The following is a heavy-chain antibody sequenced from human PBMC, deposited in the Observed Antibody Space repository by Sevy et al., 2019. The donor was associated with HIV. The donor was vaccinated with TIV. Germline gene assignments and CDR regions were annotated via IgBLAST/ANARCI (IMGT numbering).Heavy chain of an antibody. Sequence: GGSLRLSCAASGFTFSSYAMSWVRQAPGKGLEWVSAISGSGGSTYYADSVKGRFTISRDNSKNTLYLQMNSLRDEDTAVYYCAIRTYYYDSSGYYRDYWGQGTLVTVSS. V-gene: IGHV3-23*01. CDR3: AIRTYYYDSSGYYRDY. CDR2: ISGSGGST. J-gene: IGHJ4*02. CDR1: GFTFSSYA. D-gene: IGHD3-22*01.